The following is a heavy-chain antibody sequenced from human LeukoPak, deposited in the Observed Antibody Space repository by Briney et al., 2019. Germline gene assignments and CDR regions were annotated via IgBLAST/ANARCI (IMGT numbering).Heavy chain of an antibody. J-gene: IGHJ6*02. V-gene: IGHV4-31*03. CDR3: ARDVPKKAPYGVDV. CDR1: GGSISSGGYY. D-gene: IGHD2-2*01. Sequence: SETLSLTCTVSGGSISSGGYYWSWIRQHPGKGLEWIGYINYRGSPDYNPSLKSRLTISLDTSKNQFSLKLTSVTAADTAVYYCARDVPKKAPYGVDVWGQGTTVTVSS. CDR2: INYRGSP.